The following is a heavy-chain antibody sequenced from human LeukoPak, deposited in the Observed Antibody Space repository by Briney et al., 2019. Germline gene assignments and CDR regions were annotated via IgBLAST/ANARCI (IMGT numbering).Heavy chain of an antibody. CDR1: GFTVSSNY. D-gene: IGHD4-17*01. CDR3: AREAYGDYGMDV. Sequence: GGSLRLSCAASGFTVSSNYMSWVRQAPGKGLEWVSVIYSGGSTYYADSVKGRFTISRDNSKNTLYLQMNSLRAEDTAVYYCAREAYGDYGMDVWGQGTTVTVSS. CDR2: IYSGGST. V-gene: IGHV3-53*01. J-gene: IGHJ6*02.